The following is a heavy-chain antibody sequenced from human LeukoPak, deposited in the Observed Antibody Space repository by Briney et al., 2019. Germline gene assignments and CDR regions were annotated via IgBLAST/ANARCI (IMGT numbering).Heavy chain of an antibody. V-gene: IGHV4-4*07. D-gene: IGHD1-26*01. CDR1: GGSINSYY. Sequence: SETLSLTCTVSGGSINSYYWSWIRQPAGKGLEWIGRIYSSGRTNYNPSLKSRVTISLDTSRNQFSLRLYSVTAADTAIYYCARDLGGTYPSENWFDPWGQGTLVTVSS. CDR2: IYSSGRT. CDR3: ARDLGGTYPSENWFDP. J-gene: IGHJ5*02.